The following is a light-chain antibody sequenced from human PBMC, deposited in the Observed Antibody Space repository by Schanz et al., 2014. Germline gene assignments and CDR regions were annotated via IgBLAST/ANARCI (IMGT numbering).Light chain of an antibody. Sequence: EIVLTQSPGTLSLSPGERATLSCRASQSVSSDYLVWYQQKPGQAPRLLIYGASSRATGIPDRFSGSGSGTDFTLTISRLEPEDFAVYYCQQYGSSPPYTFGQGTQLEIK. V-gene: IGKV3-20*01. CDR3: QQYGSSPPYT. CDR1: QSVSSDY. CDR2: GAS. J-gene: IGKJ2*01.